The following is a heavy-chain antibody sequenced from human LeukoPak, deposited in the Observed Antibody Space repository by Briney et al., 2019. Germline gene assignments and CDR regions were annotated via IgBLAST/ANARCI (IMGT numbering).Heavy chain of an antibody. D-gene: IGHD2-21*01. V-gene: IGHV3-74*01. CDR1: GFTFSSYW. Sequence: GGSLRLSCAASGFTFSSYWMHWVRQAPGKGLVWVSRINSDGSSTSYADSVKGRFTISRDNAKNTLYLQMNSLRAEDTAVYYCANPSLPLFQFDYWGQGTLVTVSS. CDR2: INSDGSST. J-gene: IGHJ4*02. CDR3: ANPSLPLFQFDY.